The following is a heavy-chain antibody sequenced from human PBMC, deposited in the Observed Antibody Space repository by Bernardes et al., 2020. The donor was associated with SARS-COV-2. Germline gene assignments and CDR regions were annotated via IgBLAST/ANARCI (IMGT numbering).Heavy chain of an antibody. J-gene: IGHJ5*02. Sequence: SESLSLTCVVYGGSFSGYYWSWNRQPPGKGLEWIGEINHSGSTNYNPSLKTRVTISVDTSKTQLSLKLSSVTAADTAVYYCARGHSGGYYQFKKNWFDPWGQGTLVTVSS. V-gene: IGHV4-34*01. CDR3: ARGHSGGYYQFKKNWFDP. D-gene: IGHD1-26*01. CDR1: GGSFSGYY. CDR2: INHSGST.